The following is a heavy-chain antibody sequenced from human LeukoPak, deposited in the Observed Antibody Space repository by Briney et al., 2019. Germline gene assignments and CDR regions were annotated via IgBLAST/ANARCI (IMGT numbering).Heavy chain of an antibody. J-gene: IGHJ3*02. CDR3: ARHRPGGNSFDAFDI. CDR1: GFTFSDYY. D-gene: IGHD4-23*01. V-gene: IGHV4-39*01. CDR2: IYYSGST. Sequence: GSLRLSCAASGFTFSDYYMSWIRQPPGKGLEWIGSIYYSGSTYYNPSLKSRVTISVDTSKNQFSLKLSSVTDADTAVYYCARHRPGGNSFDAFDIWGQGTMVTVSS.